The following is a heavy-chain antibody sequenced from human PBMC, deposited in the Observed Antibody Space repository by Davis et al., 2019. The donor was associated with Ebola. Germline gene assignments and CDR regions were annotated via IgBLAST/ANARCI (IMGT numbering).Heavy chain of an antibody. CDR3: ARMGKSYYDSLWDY. CDR2: IYPDDSDT. V-gene: IGHV5-51*01. D-gene: IGHD3-10*01. CDR1: GYSFNRYW. Sequence: GESLKISCKGSGYSFNRYWIGWVRQTPGKGLEWMGIIYPDDSDTRYSPSFQGQVTISADTSISTAYLQWSGLKASDTAMYYCARMGKSYYDSLWDYWGQGTLVTVSS. J-gene: IGHJ4*02.